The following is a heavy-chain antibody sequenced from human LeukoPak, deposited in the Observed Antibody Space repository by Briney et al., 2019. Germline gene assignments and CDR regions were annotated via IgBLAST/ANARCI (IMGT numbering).Heavy chain of an antibody. J-gene: IGHJ6*02. CDR1: GGSFSGYY. CDR2: INHSGST. CDR3: ARAGSGDIVVVPAAPPCYYGMDV. V-gene: IGHV4-34*01. D-gene: IGHD2-2*01. Sequence: PSETLSLTCAVYGGSFSGYYWSWIRQPPGKGLEWIGEINHSGSTNYNPSLKSRVTISVDTSKNQFSLKLSSVTAADTAVYYCARAGSGDIVVVPAAPPCYYGMDVWGQGTTVTVSS.